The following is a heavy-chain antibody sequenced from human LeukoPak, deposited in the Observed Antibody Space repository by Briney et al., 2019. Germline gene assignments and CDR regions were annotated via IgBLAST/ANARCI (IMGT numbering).Heavy chain of an antibody. Sequence: GGSLRLSCAAAGFSFISSGMHWVRQAPGKGLEWVAFIRYDGTNKYYADSVKGRFTISRDNSKNILYLQLSSLRFDDTAVYYCAKDGRLGSIWYKWGYCDYWGQGTTVTVSS. J-gene: IGHJ4*02. V-gene: IGHV3-30*02. CDR1: GFSFISSG. CDR3: AKDGRLGSIWYKWGYCDY. D-gene: IGHD6-13*01. CDR2: IRYDGTNK.